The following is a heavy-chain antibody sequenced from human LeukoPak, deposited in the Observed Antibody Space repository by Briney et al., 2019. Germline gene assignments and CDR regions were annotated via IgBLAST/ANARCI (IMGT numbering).Heavy chain of an antibody. CDR2: INHSGST. J-gene: IGHJ4*02. CDR3: GGYNFKYFDY. D-gene: IGHD5-12*01. V-gene: IGHV4-34*01. Sequence: SETLSLTCAVYGGSFSGYYWSWIRQPPGKGLEWIGEINHSGSTNYNPSLKSRVTISVDTSKNQFPLKLSSVTAADTAVYYCGGYNFKYFDYWGQGTLVTVSS. CDR1: GGSFSGYY.